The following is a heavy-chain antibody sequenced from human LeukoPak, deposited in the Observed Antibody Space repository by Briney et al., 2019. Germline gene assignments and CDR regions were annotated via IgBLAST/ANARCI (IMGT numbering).Heavy chain of an antibody. V-gene: IGHV1-46*03. Sequence: GASVKVSCKASVYTFTSYYMHWVRQAPGQGLEWMGIINPSGGSTSYAQKFQGRVTMTRDTSTSTVYMELSSLRSEDTAVYYCARDQNYDYVWGSYPFDYWGQGTLVTVSS. CDR3: ARDQNYDYVWGSYPFDY. CDR1: VYTFTSYY. D-gene: IGHD3-16*01. J-gene: IGHJ4*02. CDR2: INPSGGST.